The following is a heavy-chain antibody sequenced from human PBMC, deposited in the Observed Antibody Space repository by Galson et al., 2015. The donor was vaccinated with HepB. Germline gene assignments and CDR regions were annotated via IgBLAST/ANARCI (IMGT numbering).Heavy chain of an antibody. CDR1: GYTFTDYY. CDR3: ARDDDCGGGCHRY. D-gene: IGHD2-21*02. Sequence: SVKVSCKASGYTFTDYYMHWVRQAPGQGLEWMGVINPSGGSTNCAKTFQGRVTMTRDTSTSTVYMELSSLRSEDTAVYFCARDDDCGGGCHRYWGQGTLVTVSS. V-gene: IGHV1-46*03. J-gene: IGHJ4*02. CDR2: INPSGGST.